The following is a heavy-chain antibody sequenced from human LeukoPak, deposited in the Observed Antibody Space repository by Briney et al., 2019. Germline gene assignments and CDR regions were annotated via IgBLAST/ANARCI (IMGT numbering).Heavy chain of an antibody. CDR2: IKQDGSEK. V-gene: IGHV3-7*03. CDR1: GFSFSSNW. D-gene: IGHD2-15*01. J-gene: IGHJ4*02. CDR3: ARGSYY. Sequence: PGGSLTLSCAASGFSFSSNWMSWVRQAPGKGLEWVANIKQDGSEKYYVDSVKGRFTISRDNAKNSLYLQMNSLRAEDTAVYYCARGSYYWGQGTLVTVSS.